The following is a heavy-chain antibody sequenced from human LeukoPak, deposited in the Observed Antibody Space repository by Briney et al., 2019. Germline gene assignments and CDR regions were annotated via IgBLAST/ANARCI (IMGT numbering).Heavy chain of an antibody. CDR2: INHSGST. Sequence: SETLSLTCAVYGGSFSGYYWSWIRQPPGKGLEWIGEINHSGSTNYNPSLKSRVTISVDTSKNQFSLKLSSVTAADTAVYYCERHLSLYSSSWFRFDPWGQGTLVTVSS. CDR1: GGSFSGYY. J-gene: IGHJ5*02. D-gene: IGHD6-13*01. CDR3: ERHLSLYSSSWFRFDP. V-gene: IGHV4-34*01.